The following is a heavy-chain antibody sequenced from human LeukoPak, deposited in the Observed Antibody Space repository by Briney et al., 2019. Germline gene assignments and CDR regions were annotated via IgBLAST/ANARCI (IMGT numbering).Heavy chain of an antibody. CDR2: ISTSSSYI. Sequence: PGGSLRLSCATSGFTLSSYNMNWVRQAPGKGLEWVSFISTSSSYIYYADSVKGRFTISRDNAKNSLYLQMNSLRVEDTAVYYCARDHGTRWLQIDYWGQGTLVTVSS. CDR1: GFTLSSYN. CDR3: ARDHGTRWLQIDY. D-gene: IGHD5-24*01. J-gene: IGHJ4*02. V-gene: IGHV3-21*01.